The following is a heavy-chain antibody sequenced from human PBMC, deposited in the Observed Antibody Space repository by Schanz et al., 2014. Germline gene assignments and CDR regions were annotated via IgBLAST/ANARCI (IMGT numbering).Heavy chain of an antibody. J-gene: IGHJ3*01. CDR1: GFTFGDHS. V-gene: IGHV3-30*14. Sequence: VQLVESGGGLVQPGRSLRLSCTASGFTFGDHSMSWVRQAPGKGLEWVAYIRIDASAKYYGDSVEGRFTISSDSSKNTLILQMSSLRAEVTAVYFCARHGDRDGYNSAFDVWGQGTLVTVSS. D-gene: IGHD1-1*01. CDR2: IRIDASAK. CDR3: ARHGDRDGYNSAFDV.